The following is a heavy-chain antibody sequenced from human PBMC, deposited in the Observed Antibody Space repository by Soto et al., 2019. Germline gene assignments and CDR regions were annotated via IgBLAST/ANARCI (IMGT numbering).Heavy chain of an antibody. CDR3: ARGRSYCSGGSCQKYYFDY. J-gene: IGHJ4*02. D-gene: IGHD2-15*01. CDR2: INHSGST. Sequence: SETLSLTCAVYGGSFSGYYWSWIRQPPGKGLEWIGEINHSGSTNYNPSLKSRVTISVDTSKNQFSLKLSSVTAADTAVYYCARGRSYCSGGSCQKYYFDYWGQGTLVTVSS. V-gene: IGHV4-34*01. CDR1: GGSFSGYY.